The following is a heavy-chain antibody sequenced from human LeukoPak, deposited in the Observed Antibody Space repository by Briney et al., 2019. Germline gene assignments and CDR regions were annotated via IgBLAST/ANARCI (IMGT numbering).Heavy chain of an antibody. Sequence: ASVKVSCKVSGYTLTELSMHWVRQAPGKGLEWMGGFDPEDGETIYAQKFQGRVTMTEDTSTDTAYMELSSLRSEDTAVYYCATGATIFGVVNYYFDYWGQGTLVTVSP. CDR3: ATGATIFGVVNYYFDY. CDR1: GYTLTELS. CDR2: FDPEDGET. V-gene: IGHV1-24*01. D-gene: IGHD3-3*01. J-gene: IGHJ4*02.